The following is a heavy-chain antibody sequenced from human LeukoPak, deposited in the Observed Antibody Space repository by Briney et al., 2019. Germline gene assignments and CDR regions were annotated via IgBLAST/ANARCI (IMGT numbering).Heavy chain of an antibody. CDR3: ARDRVRQLVLFLGY. V-gene: IGHV1-18*01. J-gene: IGHJ4*02. Sequence: ASVKVSCKASGYTFTSYGISWVRQAPGRGLEWMGWISGDNGNTNYAQNLQGRVTMTTDTSTSTAYMELRSLRSDDTAVYYCARDRVRQLVLFLGYWGQGTLVTVSS. CDR2: ISGDNGNT. CDR1: GYTFTSYG. D-gene: IGHD6-13*01.